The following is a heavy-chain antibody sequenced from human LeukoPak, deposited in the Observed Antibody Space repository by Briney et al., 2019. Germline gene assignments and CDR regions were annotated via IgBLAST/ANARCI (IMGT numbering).Heavy chain of an antibody. D-gene: IGHD6-19*01. CDR2: ISSSSSYR. V-gene: IGHV3-21*01. CDR3: ARATVAGWGDY. J-gene: IGHJ4*02. Sequence: PGGSLRLSCTGSGFTFSSYSMNWVRQAPGKGLEWVSSISSSSSYRYYEESVKGRFTISRDNAKNSLYLQMNSLRAEDTAVYYCARATVAGWGDYWGQGTLVTVSS. CDR1: GFTFSSYS.